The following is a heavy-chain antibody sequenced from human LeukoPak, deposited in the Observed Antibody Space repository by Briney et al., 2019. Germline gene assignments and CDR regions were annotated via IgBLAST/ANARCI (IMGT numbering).Heavy chain of an antibody. Sequence: GGSLGLSCSASGFPFNTYAIHWVRQAPGKGLEYVAGISSNGDNTDFADSAKGRFTISRDNAKNSLYLEMNNLRTEDTALYYCAKGSLSLATAPFNFWGQGTPVTVSS. CDR2: ISSNGDNT. CDR1: GFPFNTYA. CDR3: AKGSLSLATAPFNF. J-gene: IGHJ4*02. V-gene: IGHV3-64*04. D-gene: IGHD1-1*01.